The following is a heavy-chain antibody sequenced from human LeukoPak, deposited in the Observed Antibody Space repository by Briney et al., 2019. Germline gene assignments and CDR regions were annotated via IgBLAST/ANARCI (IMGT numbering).Heavy chain of an antibody. CDR2: VYYSGST. CDR1: GYSISNGFY. Sequence: SETLSLTCTVSGYSISNGFYWGWIRQPPGKGLEWIGYVYYSGSTNYNPSLKSRVTISVDTSKTQFSLKLNSVTAADTAVYYCARRLKLATPRPGDAFDIWGQGTMVTVSS. D-gene: IGHD1-1*01. CDR3: ARRLKLATPRPGDAFDI. V-gene: IGHV4-61*01. J-gene: IGHJ3*02.